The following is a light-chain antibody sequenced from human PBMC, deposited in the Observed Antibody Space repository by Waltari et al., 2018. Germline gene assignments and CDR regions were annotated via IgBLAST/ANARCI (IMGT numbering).Light chain of an antibody. Sequence: QSALTQPASVSGSPGQSITISCTGSNSDIGGYNFVSWYQQHPGKAPKLMIYDLNKLPSGVSNRFAASKSGKTASLTISGLQAEDEANYDCSSYTTSSTLVFGGGTKVTVL. J-gene: IGLJ2*01. CDR2: DLN. CDR3: SSYTTSSTLV. V-gene: IGLV2-14*03. CDR1: NSDIGGYNF.